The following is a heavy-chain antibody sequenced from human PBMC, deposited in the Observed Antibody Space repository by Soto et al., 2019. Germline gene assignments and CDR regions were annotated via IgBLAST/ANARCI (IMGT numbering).Heavy chain of an antibody. V-gene: IGHV3-30*18. J-gene: IGHJ6*02. CDR3: AKAVGYCSSSSCRDYYYYYGMDV. Sequence: QVQLVESGGGVVQPGRSLRLSCAASGFTFSNYGMHWVRQAPGKGLEWVAVISYDGGNKYCVDSVKGRFSISRDNSKNTLYLQMNSLRAEDTALYYCAKAVGYCSSSSCRDYYYYYGMDVWGQGTTVTVSS. CDR1: GFTFSNYG. CDR2: ISYDGGNK. D-gene: IGHD2-2*01.